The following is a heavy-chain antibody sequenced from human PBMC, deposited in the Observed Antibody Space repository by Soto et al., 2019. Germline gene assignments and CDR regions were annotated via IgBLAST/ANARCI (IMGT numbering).Heavy chain of an antibody. CDR3: ARAGYYGSGSYTY. CDR2: IYYSGST. CDR1: GDSITSGHNY. D-gene: IGHD3-10*01. J-gene: IGHJ4*02. V-gene: IGHV4-30-4*01. Sequence: RSLTCSVSGDSITSGHNYWNWIRQPPGKGLEWIGYIYYSGSTYYNPSLKSRVTISVDTSKNQFSLKLSSVTAADTAVYYCARAGYYGSGSYTYWGQGTLVTVSS.